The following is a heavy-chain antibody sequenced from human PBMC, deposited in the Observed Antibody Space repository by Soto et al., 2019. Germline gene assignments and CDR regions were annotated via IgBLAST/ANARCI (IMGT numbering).Heavy chain of an antibody. CDR1: GFTFSSYG. D-gene: IGHD3-10*01. CDR3: AKDTNYGSGSYYYYYYMDV. V-gene: IGHV3-30*18. J-gene: IGHJ6*03. Sequence: VGSLRLSCAASGFTFSSYGMHWVRQAPGKGLEWVAVISYDGSNKYYADSVKGRFTISRDNSKNTLYLQMNSLRAEDTAVYYCAKDTNYGSGSYYYYYYMDVWGKGTTVTVSS. CDR2: ISYDGSNK.